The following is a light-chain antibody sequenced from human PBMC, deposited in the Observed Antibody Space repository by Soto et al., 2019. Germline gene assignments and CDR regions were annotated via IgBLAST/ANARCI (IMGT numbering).Light chain of an antibody. Sequence: ARTQPASVSGSALDSIPISCTGTSSDVGAYNYVSWYQHHPGKAPKLMIYHVTNRPSGVSDRFSGSKSGNTASLTISGLQADDEADYYCSSYTSSSTYVFGTGTKVTVL. V-gene: IGLV2-14*03. CDR2: HVT. J-gene: IGLJ1*01. CDR3: SSYTSSSTYV. CDR1: SSDVGAYNY.